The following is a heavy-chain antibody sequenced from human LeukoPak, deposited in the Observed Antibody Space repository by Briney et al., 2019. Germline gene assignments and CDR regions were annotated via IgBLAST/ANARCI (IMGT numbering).Heavy chain of an antibody. CDR2: ITHFGST. J-gene: IGHJ4*01. D-gene: IGHD5-12*01. CDR1: GGSLTTYF. V-gene: IGHV4-34*01. CDR3: APGFGGYSDFDF. Sequence: PSETLSLTCAVYGGSLTTYFWSWIRQPPGPGLEWIGEITHFGSTNYNPSLRGRVTISRDTSKNQFSLRLTSVTAADTAVYYCAPGFGGYSDFDFWGQGTLVTVSS.